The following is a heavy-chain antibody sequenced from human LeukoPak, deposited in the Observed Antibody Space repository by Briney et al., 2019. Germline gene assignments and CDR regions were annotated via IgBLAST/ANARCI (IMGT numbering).Heavy chain of an antibody. CDR1: GVSITYSY. D-gene: IGHD6-13*01. V-gene: IGHV4-4*07. CDR3: ARDYSSSSHYFDS. CDR2: IYTSGST. Sequence: PPETLSLTCTVSGVSITYSYWSWIRQPAGKGLEWIGHIYTSGSTNYNPSLKSRVTMSVDTSKNQFSLKLSSVTAADTAVYFCARDYSSSSHYFDSWGQGTLVTVSS. J-gene: IGHJ4*02.